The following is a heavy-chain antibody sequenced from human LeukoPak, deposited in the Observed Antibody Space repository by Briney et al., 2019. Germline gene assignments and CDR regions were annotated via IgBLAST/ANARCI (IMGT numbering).Heavy chain of an antibody. V-gene: IGHV3-73*01. CDR3: TSHRNPGDSYRSDFDS. Sequence: GGSLKLSCAASGFTFSGSAMHWVRQASGKGLEWVGRIRTKASSYATAYAASVKGRFTISRDDSKNTAYLQMSSLKTEDTAVYYCTSHRNPGDSYRSDFDSWGQGTLVTVSS. D-gene: IGHD1-14*01. CDR2: IRTKASSYAT. J-gene: IGHJ4*02. CDR1: GFTFSGSA.